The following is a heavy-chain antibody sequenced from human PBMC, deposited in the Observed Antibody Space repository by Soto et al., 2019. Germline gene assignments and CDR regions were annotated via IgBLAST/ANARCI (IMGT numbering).Heavy chain of an antibody. CDR3: ARELVPAAIDYYYYGMDV. D-gene: IGHD2-2*02. J-gene: IGHJ6*02. V-gene: IGHV3-30-3*01. CDR1: GFTFSSYA. Sequence: GGSLRPSCAASGFTFSSYAMHWVRQAPGKGLEWVAVISYDGSNKYYADSVKGRFTISRDNSKNTLYLQMNSLRAEDTAVYYCARELVPAAIDYYYYGMDVWGQGTTVTVSS. CDR2: ISYDGSNK.